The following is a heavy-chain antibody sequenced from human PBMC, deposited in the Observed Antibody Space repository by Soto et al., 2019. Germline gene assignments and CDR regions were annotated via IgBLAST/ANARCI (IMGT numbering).Heavy chain of an antibody. J-gene: IGHJ4*02. V-gene: IGHV1-3*01. CDR2: INAGNGNT. Sequence: ASVKVSCKASGYTLTSYAMHWVRQAPGQRLEWMGWINAGNGNTKYSQKLQGRGTITRDTSASTAYMELSSLRSEDTAVYYCARGQNIWGSYRSLAFDYWGQGTLVTV. CDR1: GYTLTSYA. CDR3: ARGQNIWGSYRSLAFDY. D-gene: IGHD3-16*02.